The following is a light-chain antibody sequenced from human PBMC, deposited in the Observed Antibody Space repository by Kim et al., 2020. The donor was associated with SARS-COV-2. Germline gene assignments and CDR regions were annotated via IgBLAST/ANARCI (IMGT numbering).Light chain of an antibody. J-gene: IGKJ1*01. CDR2: GAS. V-gene: IGKV3-20*01. CDR1: QSISSSY. Sequence: SPGERATLSCRASQSISSSYLAWYQQRPGQAPRLLIYGASSRATGIPDRFSGSGSGADFTLTISRLEPEDFAVYYCQHYSSSPPWTFGQGTKV. CDR3: QHYSSSPPWT.